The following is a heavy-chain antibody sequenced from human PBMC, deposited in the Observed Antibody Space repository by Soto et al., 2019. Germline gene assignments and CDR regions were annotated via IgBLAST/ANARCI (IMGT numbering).Heavy chain of an antibody. D-gene: IGHD6-6*01. CDR2: INPSGGST. CDR1: GYTFTSYY. Sequence: XVKVSCKASGYTFTSYYMHWVRQAPGQGLEWMGIINPSGGSTCYAQKFQGRVTMTRDTSTSTVYMELSSLRSEDTAVYYCAREEQLVRPYYYGMDVWGQGTTVTVSS. CDR3: AREEQLVRPYYYGMDV. J-gene: IGHJ6*02. V-gene: IGHV1-46*01.